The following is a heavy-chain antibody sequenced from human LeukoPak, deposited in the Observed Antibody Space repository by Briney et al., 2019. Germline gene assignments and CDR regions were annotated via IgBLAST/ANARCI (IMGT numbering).Heavy chain of an antibody. Sequence: GASVKVPCKASGYTFTSHGINWVRQAPGQGLEWMGWISAYNGHTNYAQKLQGRVTARTDTSTSTAYMELRSLRSDDTAVYYCARDSPSNSYYDSSGYYCDYWGQGTLVTVSS. CDR3: ARDSPSNSYYDSSGYYCDY. J-gene: IGHJ4*02. V-gene: IGHV1-18*01. CDR1: GYTFTSHG. CDR2: ISAYNGHT. D-gene: IGHD3-22*01.